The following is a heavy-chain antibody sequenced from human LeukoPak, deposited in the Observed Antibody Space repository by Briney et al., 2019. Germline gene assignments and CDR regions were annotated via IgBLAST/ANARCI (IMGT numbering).Heavy chain of an antibody. CDR1: GYTFTSYD. V-gene: IGHV1-8*01. J-gene: IGHJ5*02. D-gene: IGHD4-11*01. CDR2: MNPNSGNT. Sequence: ASVKVSCTASGYTFTSYDINWVRQATGQGLEWMGWMNPNSGNTGYAQKFQGRVTMTRNTSISTAYMELSSLRSEDTAVYYCARGRTVRNWFDPWGQGTLVTVSS. CDR3: ARGRTVRNWFDP.